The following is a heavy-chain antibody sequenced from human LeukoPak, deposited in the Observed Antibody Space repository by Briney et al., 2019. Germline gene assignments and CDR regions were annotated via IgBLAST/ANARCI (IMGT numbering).Heavy chain of an antibody. CDR3: ARVEPGAFDI. CDR2: IYSGGST. V-gene: IGHV3-53*01. CDR1: GFTVSSNY. J-gene: IGHJ3*02. Sequence: GGSLRLSCAASGFTVSSNYMSWVRQAPGKGLEWVSVIYSGGSTYYADSVRGRFTISRDNSKNTLYLQVNSLRAEDTAVYYCARVEPGAFDIWGQGTMVTVSS.